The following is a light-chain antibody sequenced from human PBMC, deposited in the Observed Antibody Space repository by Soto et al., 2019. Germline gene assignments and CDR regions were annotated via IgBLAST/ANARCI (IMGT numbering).Light chain of an antibody. CDR3: SSYTAASTLDVV. Sequence: QSVLTQPASVSGSPGQSITISCTGTSSDGDYVSWYQQHPGKAPILIIYEVTNRPSGVSNRFSGSKSDYTASLTISGLQAEDEADYYCSSYTAASTLDVVFGGGTKLTVL. CDR1: SSDGDY. CDR2: EVT. V-gene: IGLV2-14*01. J-gene: IGLJ2*01.